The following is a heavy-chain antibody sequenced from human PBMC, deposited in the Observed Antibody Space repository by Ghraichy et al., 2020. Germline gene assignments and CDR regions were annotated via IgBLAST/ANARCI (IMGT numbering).Heavy chain of an antibody. CDR1: GFAFGSYS. V-gene: IGHV3-64D*06. Sequence: GGSLRLSCSATGFAFGSYSFHWVRLAPGKGLDYVALISRDGGGTHYGDSVNGRFIVSRDNSKNTVYLQMSSLRAEDTALYYCAKARTPSGRYYFDSWGQGTLVTVSS. CDR3: AKARTPSGRYYFDS. D-gene: IGHD1-26*01. J-gene: IGHJ4*02. CDR2: ISRDGGGT.